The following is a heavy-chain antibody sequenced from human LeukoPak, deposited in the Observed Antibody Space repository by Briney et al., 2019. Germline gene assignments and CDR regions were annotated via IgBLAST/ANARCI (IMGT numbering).Heavy chain of an antibody. V-gene: IGHV3-23*01. CDR1: GFTSSSYS. D-gene: IGHD6-13*01. J-gene: IGHJ4*02. Sequence: GGSLRLSCAASGFTSSSYSMNWVRQAPGKGLEWVSAISGSGGSTYYADSVKGRFTISRDNSKNTLYLQMNSLRAEDTAVYYCAKDGGGWYSSSWYDYWGQGTLVTVSS. CDR3: AKDGGGWYSSSWYDY. CDR2: ISGSGGST.